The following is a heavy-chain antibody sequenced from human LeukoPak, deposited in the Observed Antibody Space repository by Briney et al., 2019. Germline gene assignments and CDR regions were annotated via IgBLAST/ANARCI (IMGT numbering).Heavy chain of an antibody. J-gene: IGHJ4*02. CDR1: GYIFTGYY. Sequence: ASVKVSCKASGYIFTGYYMHWVRQAPGQGLEWMGWINPNSGDTNYAQKFQGRVTMTSDTSIATAYMELSRLRSDDTAVYYCARDLGAAEDHGRDDYWGQGTLVTVSS. V-gene: IGHV1-2*02. CDR3: ARDLGAAEDHGRDDY. CDR2: INPNSGDT. D-gene: IGHD6-13*01.